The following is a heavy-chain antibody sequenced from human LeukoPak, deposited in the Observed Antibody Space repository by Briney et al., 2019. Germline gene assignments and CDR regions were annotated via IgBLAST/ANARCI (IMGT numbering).Heavy chain of an antibody. Sequence: GGSLRLSCAASRFTFNSYAMSWVRQAPGKGLEWVTVIGGSNGITFYVGSVKGRFTISRDNSKDTLYLQMNSLRAEDTAVYYCARNENSGWGYFDYWGQGTLVTVSS. V-gene: IGHV3-23*01. CDR1: RFTFNSYA. CDR2: IGGSNGIT. D-gene: IGHD5-12*01. J-gene: IGHJ4*02. CDR3: ARNENSGWGYFDY.